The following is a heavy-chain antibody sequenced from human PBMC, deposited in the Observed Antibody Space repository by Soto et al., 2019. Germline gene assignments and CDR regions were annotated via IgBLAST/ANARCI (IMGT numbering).Heavy chain of an antibody. D-gene: IGHD2-15*01. Sequence: PGGSLRLSCAASGFTFSNAWMSWVRQAPGKGLEWVGRIKSKTDGGTTDYAAPVKGRFTISRDDSKNTLYLQMNSLKTEDTAVYYCTTDPGAVAATVGAFDIWGQGTMVTVSS. V-gene: IGHV3-15*01. CDR1: GFTFSNAW. J-gene: IGHJ3*02. CDR3: TTDPGAVAATVGAFDI. CDR2: IKSKTDGGTT.